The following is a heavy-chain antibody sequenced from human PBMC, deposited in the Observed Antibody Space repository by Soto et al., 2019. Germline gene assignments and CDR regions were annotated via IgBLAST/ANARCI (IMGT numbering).Heavy chain of an antibody. CDR1: GFTFSSYA. D-gene: IGHD6-19*01. Sequence: GGSLRRSCTASGFTFSSYAMSWVRQAPGKGLEWVSAISGSGGSTYYADSVKGRFTISRDNSKNTLYLQMNSLGAEDTAVYYCAKAVAGLYYYYGMDVWGQGTTVTVS. CDR3: AKAVAGLYYYYGMDV. V-gene: IGHV3-23*01. J-gene: IGHJ6*02. CDR2: ISGSGGST.